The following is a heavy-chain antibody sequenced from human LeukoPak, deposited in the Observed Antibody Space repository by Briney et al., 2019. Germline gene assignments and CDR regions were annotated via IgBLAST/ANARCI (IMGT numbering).Heavy chain of an antibody. V-gene: IGHV1-8*01. D-gene: IGHD3-9*01. CDR3: ARGKQSDVLRYLDWLLQDY. CDR2: VNPNSGNT. CDR1: GYTFTSYD. Sequence: ASVKVSCKASGYTFTSYDINWVRQATGQGLEWMGWVNPNSGNTGYAQKFQGRVTITRNTSISTAYMELSSLRSEDTAVYYCARGKQSDVLRYLDWLLQDYWGQETLVTVSS. J-gene: IGHJ4*02.